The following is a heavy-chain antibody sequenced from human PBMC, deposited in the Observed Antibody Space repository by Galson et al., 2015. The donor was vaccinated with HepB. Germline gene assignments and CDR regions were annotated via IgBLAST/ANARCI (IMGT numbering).Heavy chain of an antibody. CDR3: TKGRYSGSYYPPLY. Sequence: LRLSCAASGFTFNNAWMSWVRQAPGKGLEWVGRIKSKSDGGTTDYAAPVKGRFTISRDDSKNTLYLQMNSLKTEDTAVYYCTKGRYSGSYYPPLYWGQGTLVTVSS. J-gene: IGHJ4*02. CDR2: IKSKSDGGTT. V-gene: IGHV3-15*01. D-gene: IGHD1-26*01. CDR1: GFTFNNAW.